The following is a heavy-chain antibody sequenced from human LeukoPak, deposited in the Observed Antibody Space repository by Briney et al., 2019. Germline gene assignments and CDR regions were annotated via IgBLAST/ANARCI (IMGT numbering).Heavy chain of an antibody. CDR3: AKDRPGGFYY. CDR2: ISGSGGTT. D-gene: IGHD3-16*01. J-gene: IGHJ4*02. CDR1: GFTFSSNA. Sequence: GGSLRLSCAASGFTFSSNAMSWVRQAPGKGLDWVSTISGSGGTTYYADSVKGRFTISRDNSKNTLYLHMNSLRAEDTAVYFCAKDRPGGFYYWGQGTLVTVSS. V-gene: IGHV3-23*01.